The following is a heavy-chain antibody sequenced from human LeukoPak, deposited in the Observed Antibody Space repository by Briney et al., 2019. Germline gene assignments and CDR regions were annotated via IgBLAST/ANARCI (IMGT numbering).Heavy chain of an antibody. CDR1: GFTFSNYC. CDR2: IKGDGSSK. D-gene: IGHD3-22*01. Sequence: GGSLRLSCAASGFTFSNYCMSWVRQAPGKGLKWVANIKGDGSSKYYMDSVKGRFTISRDNAKSSLYLQMNTLRAEDTAVYYCATSHDSSGNDWGQGTLVTVSS. V-gene: IGHV3-7*03. J-gene: IGHJ4*02. CDR3: ATSHDSSGND.